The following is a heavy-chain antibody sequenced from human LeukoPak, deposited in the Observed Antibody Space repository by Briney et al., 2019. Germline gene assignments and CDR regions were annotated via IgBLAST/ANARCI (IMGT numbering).Heavy chain of an antibody. CDR1: GFTFSRYA. D-gene: IGHD6-13*01. CDR3: ARDLISWYYFDY. J-gene: IGHJ4*02. V-gene: IGHV3-30*04. Sequence: GGSLRLSCAASGFTFSRYAMHWVRQAPGKGLEWVAVISFDGTNKHYADSVKGRFTISRDNSKNTLYLQMNSLRPEDTAVYFCARDLISWYYFDYWGQGTLVTVSS. CDR2: ISFDGTNK.